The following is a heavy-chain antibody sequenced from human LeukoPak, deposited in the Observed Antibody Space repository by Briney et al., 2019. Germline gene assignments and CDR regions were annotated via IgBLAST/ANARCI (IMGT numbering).Heavy chain of an antibody. J-gene: IGHJ4*02. V-gene: IGHV3-48*01. D-gene: IGHD3-10*01. CDR1: GFTFSSYG. CDR2: IGSNILTT. Sequence: GGSLRLSCAASGFTFSSYGMHWVRQAPGKRLEWVSYIGSNILTTHYSDSVRGRFTISRDNVQKSVYLQMSSLRAEDTAVYYCARDYGNYGSGSPSYWGQGTLVTVSS. CDR3: ARDYGNYGSGSPSY.